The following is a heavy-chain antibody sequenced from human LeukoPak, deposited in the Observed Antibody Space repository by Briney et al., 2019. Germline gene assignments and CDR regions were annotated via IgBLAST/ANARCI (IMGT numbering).Heavy chain of an antibody. CDR2: IYYSGST. CDR1: GVSISSYY. V-gene: IGHV4-59*08. Sequence: SETLSLTCTVSGVSISSYYWTWIRQPPGKGLEWIGYIYYSGSTNYNPSLKSRVTMSVDTSKNQFSLKLSSVTAADTAVYYCARQLISWGQGTMVTVSS. J-gene: IGHJ3*01. CDR3: ARQLIS.